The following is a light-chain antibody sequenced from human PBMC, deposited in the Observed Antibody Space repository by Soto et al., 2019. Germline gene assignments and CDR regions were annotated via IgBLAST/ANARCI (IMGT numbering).Light chain of an antibody. CDR3: AAWDDSLNGYV. Sequence: QSVLTQPPSASGTPGQRVTISCSGGSSNIGTNAVNWYQQLPGTAPKLPIYNNNQRPPGVPDRFSGSKSGTSASLAISGLQSEDEADYYCAAWDDSLNGYVFGTGTKLTVL. CDR2: NNN. CDR1: SSNIGTNA. J-gene: IGLJ1*01. V-gene: IGLV1-44*01.